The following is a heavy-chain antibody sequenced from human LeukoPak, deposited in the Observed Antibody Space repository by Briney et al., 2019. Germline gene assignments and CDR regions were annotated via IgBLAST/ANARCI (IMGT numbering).Heavy chain of an antibody. J-gene: IGHJ4*02. CDR3: AKGDRGHCTGVKCYPFDY. CDR2: ITGTGGRGGI. Sequence: PGGSLRLSCVASGFTYANYATNWVRQAPGKRLEWVASITGTGGRGGIYYADSVKGRFTISRDNSKNTLFLQMSSLRAEDTAVYHCAKGDRGHCTGVKCYPFDYWGQGTVVTVSS. V-gene: IGHV3-23*01. CDR1: GFTYANYA. D-gene: IGHD2-8*02.